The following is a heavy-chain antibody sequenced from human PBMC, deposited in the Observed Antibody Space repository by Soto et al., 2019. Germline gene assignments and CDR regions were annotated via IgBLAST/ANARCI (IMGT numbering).Heavy chain of an antibody. CDR1: GDSFNDYY. Sequence: QVQLVQSGAEVRKPGASVTVSCRSSGDSFNDYYIHWVRQAPGQGLEWMGWINPNSGVTKYAQKFQGWVSMTRDTSIRTVSMQLSRLRSDDTAVYYCARESGGATATLDYYCFYMDVWGTGTTVTVSS. D-gene: IGHD5-12*01. CDR3: ARESGGATATLDYYCFYMDV. V-gene: IGHV1-2*04. J-gene: IGHJ6*03. CDR2: INPNSGVT.